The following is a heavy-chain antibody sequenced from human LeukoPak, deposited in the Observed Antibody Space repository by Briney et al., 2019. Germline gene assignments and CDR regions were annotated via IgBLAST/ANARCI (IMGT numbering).Heavy chain of an antibody. CDR2: IKQDGSEK. Sequence: GGSRRLSCAASGFTFSSYGMHWVRQAPGKGLEWVANIKQDGSEKYYVDSVKGRFTISRDNAKNSLYLQINSLRAEDTAVYYCARRGTLDYWGQGTLVTASS. CDR1: GFTFSSYG. J-gene: IGHJ4*02. CDR3: ARRGTLDY. V-gene: IGHV3-7*01. D-gene: IGHD1-7*01.